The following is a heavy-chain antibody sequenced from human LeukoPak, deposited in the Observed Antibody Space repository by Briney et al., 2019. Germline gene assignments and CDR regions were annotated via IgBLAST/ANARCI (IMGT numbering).Heavy chain of an antibody. J-gene: IGHJ5*02. CDR1: GYSINSAFY. CDR2: VFHRGTT. Sequence: SETLSLTCTVSGYSINSAFYWGWIRVPPGKGLEWIGSVFHRGTTYYNSSLKSRVNISIDTSKNQFSLKLNSLTAEDTPMYYCVRDGYYGSGSPGWFGPWGPGTLVIVSA. V-gene: IGHV4-38-2*02. CDR3: VRDGYYGSGSPGWFGP. D-gene: IGHD3-10*01.